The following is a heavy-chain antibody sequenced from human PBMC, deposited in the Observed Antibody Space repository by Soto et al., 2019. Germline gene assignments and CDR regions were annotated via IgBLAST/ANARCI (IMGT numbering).Heavy chain of an antibody. Sequence: QVQLVQSGAEVKKSGASVKVSCKASGYTFTSYGISWVRQAPGQGLEWMGWISGYSGNTNYAQKLQGRVTMTTDTSTSTAYMELRSLRSDDTAVYYCSRIVGHCTSSGCNDGFIDYWGQGTLVTVSS. V-gene: IGHV1-18*01. CDR2: ISGYSGNT. CDR3: SRIVGHCTSSGCNDGFIDY. J-gene: IGHJ4*02. CDR1: GYTFTSYG. D-gene: IGHD2-2*01.